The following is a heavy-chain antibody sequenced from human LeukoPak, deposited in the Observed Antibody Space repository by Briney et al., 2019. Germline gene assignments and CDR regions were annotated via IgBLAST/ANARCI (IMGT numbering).Heavy chain of an antibody. J-gene: IGHJ5*02. CDR1: GGSISSSSYY. D-gene: IGHD2-2*01. CDR3: GDPVPAAITHWFDP. V-gene: IGHV4-39*01. CDR2: IYYGGST. Sequence: SETLSLTCTLSGGSISSSSYYWGWIRQPPGKGLEWIGCIYYGGSTYYDPSLKSRVTISVDTYKNQFSLKLSSVTAADAAVYYCGDPVPAAITHWFDPWGQGTLVTVSS.